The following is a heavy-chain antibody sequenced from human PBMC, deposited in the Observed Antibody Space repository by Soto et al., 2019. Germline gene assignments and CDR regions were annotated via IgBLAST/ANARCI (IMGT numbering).Heavy chain of an antibody. CDR2: IYYSGST. V-gene: IGHV4-59*01. CDR1: GGSISSYY. J-gene: IGHJ4*02. CDR3: ARDRYGSGSYLDY. Sequence: QVQLQESGPGLVKPSETLSLTCTVSGGSISSYYWSWIRQPPGKGLEWIGYIYYSGSTNYNPSLKSPGPTSVDTSKNQFSLKLISVTAADTAVYYCARDRYGSGSYLDYWGQGALVTVSS. D-gene: IGHD3-10*01.